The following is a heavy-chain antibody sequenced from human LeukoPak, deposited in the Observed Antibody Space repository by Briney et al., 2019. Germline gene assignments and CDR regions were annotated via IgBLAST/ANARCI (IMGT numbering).Heavy chain of an antibody. CDR3: AKDRRFLSNYYDSSGYLDY. J-gene: IGHJ4*02. CDR2: INSDGINT. V-gene: IGHV3-74*01. D-gene: IGHD3-22*01. Sequence: GGSLRLSCAASGFTFSNYWMHWVRQAPGKGLVWVSRINSDGINTSYADSVKGRFTISRDNAKNTLNLQMNSLRAEDTAVYYCAKDRRFLSNYYDSSGYLDYWGQGTLVTVSS. CDR1: GFTFSNYW.